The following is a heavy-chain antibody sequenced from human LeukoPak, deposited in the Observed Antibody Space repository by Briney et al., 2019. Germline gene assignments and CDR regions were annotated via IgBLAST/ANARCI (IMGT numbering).Heavy chain of an antibody. CDR2: IYWDDDK. CDR3: ARHVVVTPKYSFDI. D-gene: IGHD2-21*02. CDR1: GFSLSTSEVG. Sequence: SGPTLVKPTQTLTLTCTFSGFSLSTSEVGVGWIRQPPGKALEWLALIYWDDDKRYSPSLKSRLTITRDTSKNQVVLTMTNMDPVDTATYYCARHVVVTPKYSFDIWGQGTMVTVSS. V-gene: IGHV2-5*02. J-gene: IGHJ3*02.